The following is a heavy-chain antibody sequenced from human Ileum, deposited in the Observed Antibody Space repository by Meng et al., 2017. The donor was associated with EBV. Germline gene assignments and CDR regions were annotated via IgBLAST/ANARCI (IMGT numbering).Heavy chain of an antibody. Sequence: QVQLHQSGPGLVRPPETLSLTCTVSGASVTSSGYYWSWLRQSPGKGLEWLGYVNYNGDSTYNPSLKSRVTIFIDTSKKQFYLNLTSATAADTAIYYCARDLRVGGAFDYWGQGTLVTVSS. CDR1: GASVTSSGYY. CDR3: ARDLRVGGAFDY. CDR2: VNYNGDS. V-gene: IGHV4-61*08. J-gene: IGHJ4*02. D-gene: IGHD1-26*01.